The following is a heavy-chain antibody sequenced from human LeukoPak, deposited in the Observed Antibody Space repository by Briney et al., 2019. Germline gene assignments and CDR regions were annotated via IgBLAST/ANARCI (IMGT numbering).Heavy chain of an antibody. V-gene: IGHV3-48*03. CDR3: APRPRYCSSTSCP. J-gene: IGHJ5*02. Sequence: GGSLRLSCAASGFTFSSYEMNWVRQAPGKGLEWVSYISSSGSTVYYADSVKGRFTISRDNAKNSLYLQMNSLRAEDTALYYCAPRPRYCSSTSCPWGQGTLVTVSS. CDR1: GFTFSSYE. D-gene: IGHD2-2*01. CDR2: ISSSGSTV.